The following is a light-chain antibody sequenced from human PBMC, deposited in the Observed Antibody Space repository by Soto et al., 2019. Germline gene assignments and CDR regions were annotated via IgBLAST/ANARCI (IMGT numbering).Light chain of an antibody. CDR3: SSYTDTGHVV. J-gene: IGLJ2*01. Sequence: QSVLTQPPSASGSPGQSVTISCTGTKNDIGVYDFVSWYQHHPGKAPRLIIYEVVQRPSGVPDRFSGSKSGNTASLTISGLQTEDEADYYCSSYTDTGHVVFGRGTKVTVL. CDR1: KNDIGVYDF. CDR2: EVV. V-gene: IGLV2-8*01.